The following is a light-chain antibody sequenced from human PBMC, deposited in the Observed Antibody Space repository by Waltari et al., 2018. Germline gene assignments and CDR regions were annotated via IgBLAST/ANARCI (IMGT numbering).Light chain of an antibody. J-gene: IGLJ2*01. CDR2: EVS. CDR1: SSDVGGYNY. V-gene: IGLV2-14*01. CDR3: SSYTSSSTGVV. Sequence: QSALTQPASVSGSPGQSITISCTVTSSDVGGYNYVSWYQQHPGKAPKLMIYEVSNRPSGVSNRFSGSKSGNTASLTISGLQAEDEADYYCSSYTSSSTGVVFGGGTKLTVL.